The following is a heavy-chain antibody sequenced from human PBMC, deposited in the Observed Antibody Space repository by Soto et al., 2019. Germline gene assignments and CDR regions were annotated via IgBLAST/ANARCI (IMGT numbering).Heavy chain of an antibody. D-gene: IGHD3-22*01. CDR1: GFTFSSYA. CDR2: ISDSGGST. V-gene: IGHV3-23*01. CDR3: ARQDSSGYSYFHY. Sequence: GGSQILSCAASGFTFSSYAMSWVCQAPGKGLEWVSRISDSGGSTYYADSVKGRFTISRDNSKNTLNLQMNSLRAEDTAVYYCARQDSSGYSYFHYWGQGTLVTVSS. J-gene: IGHJ4*02.